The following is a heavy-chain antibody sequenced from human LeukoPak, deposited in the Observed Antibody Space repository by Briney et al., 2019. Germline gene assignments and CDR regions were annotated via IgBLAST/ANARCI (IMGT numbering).Heavy chain of an antibody. CDR3: AKDLGYGDSRGGGDY. V-gene: IGHV3-30*02. CDR2: IRYDGSNK. CDR1: GFTFSSYG. J-gene: IGHJ4*02. Sequence: RPGGSLRLSCAASGFTFSSYGMHWVRQAPGKGLEWVAFIRYDGSNKYYADSVKGRFTISRDNSKNTLYLQMNSLIAEDTAVYYCAKDLGYGDSRGGGDYWGQGTLVTVSS. D-gene: IGHD4-17*01.